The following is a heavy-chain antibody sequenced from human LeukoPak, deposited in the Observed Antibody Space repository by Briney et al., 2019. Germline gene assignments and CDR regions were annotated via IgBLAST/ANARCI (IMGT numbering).Heavy chain of an antibody. Sequence: VSVKVSCKASGYTFTGYYMHWVRQAPGQGLEWMGWINPNSGGTNYAQKFQGRVTMTRDTSISTAYMELSRLRSDDTAVYYCARGEMTIGENLDYWGQGTLVTVSS. CDR3: ARGEMTIGENLDY. V-gene: IGHV1-2*02. CDR1: GYTFTGYY. D-gene: IGHD3-10*01. CDR2: INPNSGGT. J-gene: IGHJ4*02.